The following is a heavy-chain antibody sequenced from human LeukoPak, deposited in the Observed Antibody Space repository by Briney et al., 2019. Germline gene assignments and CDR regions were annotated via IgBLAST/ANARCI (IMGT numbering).Heavy chain of an antibody. Sequence: GESLKISGKGSGYSFTNYWIGGVRQMPGKGLEWMGIIYPGDSDTSYSPSFRGQVTISADKSISTAYLQWSSLEASDTAMYYCARPNTPQDYGDYGWIDYWGQGTLVTVSS. CDR2: IYPGDSDT. CDR1: GYSFTNYW. V-gene: IGHV5-51*01. CDR3: ARPNTPQDYGDYGWIDY. J-gene: IGHJ4*02. D-gene: IGHD4-17*01.